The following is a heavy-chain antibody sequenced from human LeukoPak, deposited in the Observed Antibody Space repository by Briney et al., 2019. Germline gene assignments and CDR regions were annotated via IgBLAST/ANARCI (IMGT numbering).Heavy chain of an antibody. CDR1: GGSVSGHY. V-gene: IGHV4-34*01. CDR2: ISHRGRT. J-gene: IGHJ4*02. D-gene: IGHD3-3*01. CDR3: ARVPLRFLEPFDY. Sequence: PSETLSLTCAVYGGSVSGHYWSWIRQPPEKGLEWIGEISHRGRTHYTPSLQSRVTMSVDTSKNQFALNLNSVTAADTAVYYCARVPLRFLEPFDYWGQGILVTVSS.